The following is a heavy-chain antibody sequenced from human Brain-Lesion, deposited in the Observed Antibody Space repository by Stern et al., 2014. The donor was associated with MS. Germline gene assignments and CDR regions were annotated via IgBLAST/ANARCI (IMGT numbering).Heavy chain of an antibody. J-gene: IGHJ3*02. CDR1: GGSISSSNW. D-gene: IGHD1-14*01. Sequence: QVQLVESGPGLVKPSGTLSLTCAVSGGSISSSNWGSWVRQSPGKGLEWIGGIYPSGGTKYSPSFESRVIISVDKSKNQFSLKLSYVTAADTAVYYCARELPDLNAFDIWGQGTMVTVSS. CDR3: ARELPDLNAFDI. V-gene: IGHV4-4*02. CDR2: IYPSGGT.